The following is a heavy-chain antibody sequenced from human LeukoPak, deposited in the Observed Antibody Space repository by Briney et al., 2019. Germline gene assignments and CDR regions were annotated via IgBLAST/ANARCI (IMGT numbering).Heavy chain of an antibody. CDR3: ARGYFDWFQPGPYYYYMDV. J-gene: IGHJ6*03. D-gene: IGHD3-9*01. CDR1: GFTISDNF. V-gene: IGHV3-21*01. Sequence: GGSLRLSCAASGFTISDNFMSWVRQAPGKGLEWVSSISSSSSYIYYADSVKGRFTISRDNAKNSLYLQMNSLRAEDTAVYYCARGYFDWFQPGPYYYYMDVWGKGTTVTVSS. CDR2: ISSSSSYI.